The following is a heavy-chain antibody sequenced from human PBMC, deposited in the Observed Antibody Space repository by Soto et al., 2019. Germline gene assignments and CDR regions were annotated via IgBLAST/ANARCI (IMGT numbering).Heavy chain of an antibody. D-gene: IGHD3-3*01. CDR3: ARTLNEWLLGLD. V-gene: IGHV1-18*01. Sequence: ASVKVSCKASGYTFTSYGISWVRKAPGQGLEWMGWISAYNGNTNYAQKFQGRVTMTTDTSTSTAYMELRSLRSDDTAVYYCARTLNEWLLGLDWGQGTLVTVSS. CDR2: ISAYNGNT. CDR1: GYTFTSYG. J-gene: IGHJ4*02.